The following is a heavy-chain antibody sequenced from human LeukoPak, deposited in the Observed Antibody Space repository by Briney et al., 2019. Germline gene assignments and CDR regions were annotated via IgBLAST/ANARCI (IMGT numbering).Heavy chain of an antibody. CDR1: GYTFTSYY. Sequence: ASVKVSCKASGYTFTSYYIHWVRQAPGQGLEWMGIINPSGGSTSYAQKFQGRVTITRDTSASTAYMELSSLRSEDTAVYYCARDYYDSSGYYSIGYWGQGTLVTVSS. D-gene: IGHD3-22*01. CDR3: ARDYYDSSGYYSIGY. V-gene: IGHV1-46*01. J-gene: IGHJ4*02. CDR2: INPSGGST.